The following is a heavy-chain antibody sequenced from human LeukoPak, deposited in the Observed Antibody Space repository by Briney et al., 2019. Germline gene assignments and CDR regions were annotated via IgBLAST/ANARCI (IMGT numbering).Heavy chain of an antibody. J-gene: IGHJ4*02. Sequence: SGESLRLSCATSGFTFSSYWMTWVRQAPGKGLEWVASIVEDGSETYYLDSVKGRFTFSRDNAKNSLYLQMNSLRGEDTAVYYCARDPTRRFDLWGQGTLVTVSS. CDR3: ARDPTRRFDL. CDR2: IVEDGSET. CDR1: GFTFSSYW. V-gene: IGHV3-7*01.